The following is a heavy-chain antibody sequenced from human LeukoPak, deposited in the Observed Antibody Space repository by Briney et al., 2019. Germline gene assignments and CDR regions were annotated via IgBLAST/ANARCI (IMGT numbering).Heavy chain of an antibody. CDR2: INHSGST. CDR1: GGSFSGYY. CDR3: ARRSISCLDY. V-gene: IGHV4-34*01. Sequence: PSETLSLTCAVYGGSFSGYYWSWIRQPPGKGLEWIGEINHSGSTNYNPSLKSRVTISVDTSKNQFSLKLSSVTAADTAVYYCARRSISCLDYWGQGTLVPVSS. D-gene: IGHD2-2*01. J-gene: IGHJ4*02.